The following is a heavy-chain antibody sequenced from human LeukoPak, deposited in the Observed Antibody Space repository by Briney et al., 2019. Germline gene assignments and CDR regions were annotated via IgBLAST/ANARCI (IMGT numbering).Heavy chain of an antibody. CDR2: INPNSGGT. J-gene: IGHJ5*02. D-gene: IGHD5-18*01. Sequence: GASVKVSCKTSEYTFTGYYMHCVRQAPGQGLEWMGWINPNSGGTNYAQKFQGRVTMTRDTPISTAYMELSKLRSDDPAVYYCARPLEDTAMGHNWFDPWGQGTLVTVSS. V-gene: IGHV1-2*02. CDR1: EYTFTGYY. CDR3: ARPLEDTAMGHNWFDP.